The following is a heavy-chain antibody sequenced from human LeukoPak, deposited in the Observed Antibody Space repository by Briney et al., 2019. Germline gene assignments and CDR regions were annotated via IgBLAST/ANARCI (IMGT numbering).Heavy chain of an antibody. J-gene: IGHJ4*02. CDR3: AKETFFSGSYYAY. CDR1: GFTFSSYG. Sequence: PWRSLRLSCAASGFTFSSYGMHWVRQAPGKGLEWVAVISYDGSNKYYAASVKCRFTLSRDNSKNTLDLQMNSLRAEDTALYYCAKETFFSGSYYAYWGQGTLVTVSS. V-gene: IGHV3-30*18. CDR2: ISYDGSNK. D-gene: IGHD1-26*01.